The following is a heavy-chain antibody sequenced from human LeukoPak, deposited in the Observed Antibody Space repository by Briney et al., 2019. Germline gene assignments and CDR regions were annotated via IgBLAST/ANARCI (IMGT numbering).Heavy chain of an antibody. V-gene: IGHV1-58*01. CDR2: IVVGSGNT. Sequence: SVKVSCKASGFSFSTSAVQWVRQARGQRLEWIGWIVVGSGNTDYAQKFQERVTITRDMSTSTAYLELSSLRAEDTAVYYCAKKTLGPLYDILTGYYLRDYYYYYGMDVWGQGTTVTVSS. CDR3: AKKTLGPLYDILTGYYLRDYYYYYGMDV. J-gene: IGHJ6*02. D-gene: IGHD3-9*01. CDR1: GFSFSTSA.